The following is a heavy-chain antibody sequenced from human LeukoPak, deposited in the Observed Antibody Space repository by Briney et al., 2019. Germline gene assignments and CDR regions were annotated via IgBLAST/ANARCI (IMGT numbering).Heavy chain of an antibody. CDR1: GFTLISYA. D-gene: IGHD5-24*01. V-gene: IGHV3-23*01. CDR2: ISGSGGST. J-gene: IGHJ4*02. Sequence: GGSLRLSCAASGFTLISYAMSWVRQAPGKGLEWVSAISGSGGSTYYADSVKGRFTISRDNSKNTLYLQMNSLRAEDTAVYYCAKRDGYNSNPLKDWGQGTLVTVSS. CDR3: AKRDGYNSNPLKD.